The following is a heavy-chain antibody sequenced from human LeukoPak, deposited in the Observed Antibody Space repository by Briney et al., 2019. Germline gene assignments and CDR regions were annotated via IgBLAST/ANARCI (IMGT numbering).Heavy chain of an antibody. CDR1: GFTFSSYS. J-gene: IGHJ4*02. CDR2: ISSSSSTI. V-gene: IGHV3-48*01. Sequence: PGGPLRLSCAASGFTFSSYSMNWVRQAPGKGLEGVSYISSSSSTIYYADSVKGRFTISRDNAKNSLYLQMNSLRAEDTAVYYCAREFGELADYWGQGTLVTVSS. CDR3: AREFGELADY. D-gene: IGHD3-10*01.